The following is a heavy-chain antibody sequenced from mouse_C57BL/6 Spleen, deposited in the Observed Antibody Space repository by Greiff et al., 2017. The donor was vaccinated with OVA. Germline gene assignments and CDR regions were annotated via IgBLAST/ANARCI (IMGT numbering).Heavy chain of an antibody. Sequence: EVQRVESGGGLVKPGGSLKLSCAASGFTFSSYAMSWVRQTPEKRLEWVATISDGGSYTYYPDNVKGRFTISRDNAKNNLYLQMSHLKSEDTAMYYCAREMDDGYSRAWFAYWGQGTLVTVSA. J-gene: IGHJ3*01. V-gene: IGHV5-4*01. D-gene: IGHD2-3*01. CDR1: GFTFSSYA. CDR2: ISDGGSYT. CDR3: AREMDDGYSRAWFAY.